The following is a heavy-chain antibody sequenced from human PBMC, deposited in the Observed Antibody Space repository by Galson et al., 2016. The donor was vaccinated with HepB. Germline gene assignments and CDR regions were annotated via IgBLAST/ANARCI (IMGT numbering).Heavy chain of an antibody. Sequence: SETLSLTCTVSGGSISSSTHSWGWIRQPPGKGLEWIGSIYYSGSTFSNPSLQSRITISVDTSKDQFSLKLRSVTAADTAVYFCARRSLVGERGNAFDIWGQGTMVTVSS. CDR2: IYYSGST. CDR3: ARRSLVGERGNAFDI. V-gene: IGHV4-39*01. J-gene: IGHJ3*02. CDR1: GGSISSSTHS. D-gene: IGHD1-26*01.